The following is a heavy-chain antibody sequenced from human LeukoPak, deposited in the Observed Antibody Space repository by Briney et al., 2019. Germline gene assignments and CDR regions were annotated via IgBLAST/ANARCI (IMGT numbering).Heavy chain of an antibody. V-gene: IGHV4-59*01. J-gene: IGHJ4*02. D-gene: IGHD2-8*02. Sequence: SETLSLTCTVSGGSISNSFWSWIRQPPDKGLEFIGYISYSGSTKYDPSLTSRLTMSVDTAKNQVSLNLTSVTAADTAVYHCARDKPSASYTGGRYYPYYFDSWGQGTLVAVSS. CDR1: GGSISNSF. CDR2: ISYSGST. CDR3: ARDKPSASYTGGRYYPYYFDS.